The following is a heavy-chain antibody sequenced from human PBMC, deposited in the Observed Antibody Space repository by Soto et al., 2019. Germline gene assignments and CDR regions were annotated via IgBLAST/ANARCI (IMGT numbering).Heavy chain of an antibody. J-gene: IGHJ4*02. CDR2: TYYRSKWYN. CDR1: GDSVASNSAT. Sequence: SQTLSLTCVISGDSVASNSATWDWIRQSPSGGLEWLGRTYYRSKWYNAYADSVKSRISINPDTPKNQVSLQLKSVTPEDTAVYYCAASFKWNYFDYWGQGTPVTVSS. CDR3: AASFKWNYFDY. V-gene: IGHV6-1*01. D-gene: IGHD1-26*01.